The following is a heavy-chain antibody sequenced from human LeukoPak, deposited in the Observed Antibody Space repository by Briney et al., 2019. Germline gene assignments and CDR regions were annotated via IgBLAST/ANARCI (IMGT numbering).Heavy chain of an antibody. D-gene: IGHD2-2*01. J-gene: IGHJ5*02. V-gene: IGHV4-39*01. Sequence: SETLSLTCTVSGGSISSSSYYWGWIRQPPGKGLEWIGSIYYSGSTYYNPSLKSRVTISVDTSKNQFSLKLSSVTAADTAVYYCASFIVVVPAAVNWFDPWGQGTLVTVSS. CDR1: GGSISSSSYY. CDR3: ASFIVVVPAAVNWFDP. CDR2: IYYSGST.